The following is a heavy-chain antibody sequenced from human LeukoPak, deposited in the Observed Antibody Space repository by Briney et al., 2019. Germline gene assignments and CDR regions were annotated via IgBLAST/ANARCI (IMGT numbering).Heavy chain of an antibody. CDR3: ARRRQWLRFDDFDY. CDR2: IYPGASDT. J-gene: IGHJ4*02. D-gene: IGHD5-12*01. Sequence: GESLKISCKGSGYSFTSYWSGWVRQMPGKGLEWMGIIYPGASDTRYSPSFQGQVTISADKSISTAYLQWSSLKASDTAMYYCARRRQWLRFDDFDYWGQGTLVTVSS. CDR1: GYSFTSYW. V-gene: IGHV5-51*01.